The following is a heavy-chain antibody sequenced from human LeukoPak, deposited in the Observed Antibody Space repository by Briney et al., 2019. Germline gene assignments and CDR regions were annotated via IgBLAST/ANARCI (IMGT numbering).Heavy chain of an antibody. CDR1: GGTISSYA. Sequence: ASVKVSCKASGGTISSYAISWVRQAPGQGLEWMGGIIPIFGTANYAQKFQGRVTITADKSTSTAYMELSSLRSEDTAVYYCARSDYGDPRKGDAFDIWGQGTMVTVSS. CDR2: IIPIFGTA. J-gene: IGHJ3*02. D-gene: IGHD4-17*01. V-gene: IGHV1-69*06. CDR3: ARSDYGDPRKGDAFDI.